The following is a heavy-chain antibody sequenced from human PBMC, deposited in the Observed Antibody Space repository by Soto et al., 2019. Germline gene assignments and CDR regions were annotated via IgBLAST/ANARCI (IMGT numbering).Heavy chain of an antibody. Sequence: GFLSLSGAVAGLTLSNAWMNWVRQAPGKGLEWVGRIKSKVNGGTTDYAAPVTGRFTISRDDSKNTVYLQMNSLKTEDKAVYYCSTGGYYFDYWGQGTLVTVSS. CDR2: IKSKVNGGTT. CDR1: GLTLSNAW. J-gene: IGHJ4*02. D-gene: IGHD3-10*01. CDR3: STGGYYFDY. V-gene: IGHV3-15*01.